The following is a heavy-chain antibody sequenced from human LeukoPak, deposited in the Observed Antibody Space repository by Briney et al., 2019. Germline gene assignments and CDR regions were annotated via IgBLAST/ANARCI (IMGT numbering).Heavy chain of an antibody. CDR2: IIPILGTE. CDR1: GGTFSSYA. D-gene: IGHD3-3*01. V-gene: IGHV1-69*13. CDR3: ERDMDSRWSGYSRFDY. J-gene: IGHJ4*02. Sequence: ASVKVSCKGSGGTFSSYAISWVRQPPGQGLAWMGGIIPILGTENYAQKVQGRVRITADESKSTAYMDLSSLRSDDPAVYYCERDMDSRWSGYSRFDYWGQGTLVTVSS.